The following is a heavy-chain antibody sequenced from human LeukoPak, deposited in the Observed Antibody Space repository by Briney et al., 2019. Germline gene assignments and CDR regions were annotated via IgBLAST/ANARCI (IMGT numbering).Heavy chain of an antibody. D-gene: IGHD3-10*01. V-gene: IGHV3-23*01. CDR2: ISGSGGST. CDR1: GFTFSSYA. J-gene: IGHJ4*02. Sequence: GGSLRLSCAASGFTFSSYAMSWVRQAPGKGLEWVSAISGSGGSTYYADSVKGRFTISRDNSKNTLYLQVNSLRAEDTAVYYCAKDESDLWYAPSDYWGQGTLVTVSS. CDR3: AKDESDLWYAPSDY.